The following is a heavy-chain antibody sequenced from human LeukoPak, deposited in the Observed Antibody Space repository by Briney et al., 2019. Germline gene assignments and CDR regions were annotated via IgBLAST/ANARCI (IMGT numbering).Heavy chain of an antibody. V-gene: IGHV3-21*01. J-gene: IGHJ3*01. D-gene: IGHD6-19*01. CDR1: GFTFSSYS. CDR3: ARDGDTSGWSPWAYDL. CDR2: ISSSSSYI. Sequence: KPGGSLRLSCAASGFTFSSYSMNWVRQAPGKGLEWVSSISSSSSYIYYADSVKGRFTISRDNAKNSLYLQMNSLRAEDTAVYYCARDGDTSGWSPWAYDLWGQGTMVTVSS.